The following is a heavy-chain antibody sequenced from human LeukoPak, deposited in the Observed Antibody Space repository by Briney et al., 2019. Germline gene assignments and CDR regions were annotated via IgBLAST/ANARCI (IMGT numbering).Heavy chain of an antibody. V-gene: IGHV4-34*01. CDR2: INRSGST. Sequence: PSETLSLTCAVYGGSFSGYYWSWIRQPPGKGLEWIGEINRSGSTNYNPSLKSRVTISVDTSKNQFSLKLSSVTAADTAVYYCARTSIVGADFDYWGQGTLVTVSS. CDR1: GGSFSGYY. CDR3: ARTSIVGADFDY. D-gene: IGHD1-26*01. J-gene: IGHJ4*02.